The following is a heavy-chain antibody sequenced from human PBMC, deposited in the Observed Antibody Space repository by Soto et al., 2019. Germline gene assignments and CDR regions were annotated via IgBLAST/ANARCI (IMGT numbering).Heavy chain of an antibody. V-gene: IGHV3-33*08. CDR2: IWYDGVNR. CDR1: GFSFSSYA. D-gene: IGHD2-2*02. CDR3: VGDPYLPAAVRPSALRY. J-gene: IGHJ4*02. Sequence: GGSLRLSCAASGFSFSSYAMHWVRQAPGKGLAWVAVIWYDGVNRYYADSVKGRFTISRDNSNNTLYVHMNSLKAEDTAVYYCVGDPYLPAAVRPSALRYWGPGTLV.